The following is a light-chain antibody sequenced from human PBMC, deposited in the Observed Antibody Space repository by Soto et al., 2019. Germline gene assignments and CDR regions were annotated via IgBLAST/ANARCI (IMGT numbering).Light chain of an antibody. CDR1: QSVRSSY. CDR3: QQDGGSRT. V-gene: IGKV3-20*01. CDR2: GAS. J-gene: IGKJ1*01. Sequence: EIVLTQSPGTLSLSPGERATLSCRASQSVRSSYLAWYQQKPGQAPRLLIYGASSRATGIPDRFSGSGSGNDFPLIIRRVHPEDLAVYCCQQDGGSRTFGQGTKVEIK.